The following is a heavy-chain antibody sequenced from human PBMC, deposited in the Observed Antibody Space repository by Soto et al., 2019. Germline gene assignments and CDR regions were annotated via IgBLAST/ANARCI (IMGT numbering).Heavy chain of an antibody. J-gene: IGHJ6*03. CDR3: ARDRGIKIIRGLIGYYYYMDV. Sequence: EVLLVESGGGLVQPGGSLRLSCGASGFTFSSFAMYWVRQAPGKGLEYVSGISSDGDTTDYASSVKGRFTISRDNSKNTLYLQLGSLRPEDMAVYYCARDRGIKIIRGLIGYYYYMDVWGEGTTVTVSS. CDR1: GFTFSSFA. V-gene: IGHV3-64*01. D-gene: IGHD3-10*01. CDR2: ISSDGDTT.